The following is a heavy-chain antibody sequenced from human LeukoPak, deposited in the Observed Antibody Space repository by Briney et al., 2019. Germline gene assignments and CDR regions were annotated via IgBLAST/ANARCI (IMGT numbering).Heavy chain of an antibody. Sequence: ASVKVSCKASGYTFTGYYMHWVRQAPGQGLEWMGWINPNSGGINYAQKFQGWVTMTRDTSISTAYMELSRLRSDDTAVYYCARVRDYYDSSGSYFDYWGQGTLVTVSS. CDR1: GYTFTGYY. D-gene: IGHD3-22*01. V-gene: IGHV1-2*04. CDR3: ARVRDYYDSSGSYFDY. J-gene: IGHJ4*02. CDR2: INPNSGGI.